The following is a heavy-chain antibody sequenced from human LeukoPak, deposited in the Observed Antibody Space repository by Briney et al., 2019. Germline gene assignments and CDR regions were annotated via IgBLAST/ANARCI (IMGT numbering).Heavy chain of an antibody. J-gene: IGHJ3*02. Sequence: PGGSLRLSCAASGFTFNSYNMNWVRQAPGKGLEWVSYISGSSNTIYYADSVKGRFTISRDNAKNSLFLQMNSLRAEDTAVYYCAKGRSYGTDYDAFGIWGQGTMVTVSS. D-gene: IGHD3-16*01. V-gene: IGHV3-48*01. CDR2: ISGSSNTI. CDR1: GFTFNSYN. CDR3: AKGRSYGTDYDAFGI.